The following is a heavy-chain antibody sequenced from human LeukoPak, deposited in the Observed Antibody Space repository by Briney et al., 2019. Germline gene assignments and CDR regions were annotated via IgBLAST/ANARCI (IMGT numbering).Heavy chain of an antibody. V-gene: IGHV1-2*02. CDR1: AYGFTVNN. J-gene: IGHJ5*02. Sequence: TSVTLSFNCSAYGFTVNNIDWVRHAPGQGLGLMGWTTPNSSGKNDAEKFQGRVTMTRDTSMSTTSMDQSRLRLDDKAVYYCARGENAVVGADIPDRYNWFYPWGQGTLVTVSS. D-gene: IGHD1-26*01. CDR3: ARGENAVVGADIPDRYNWFYP. CDR2: TTPNSSGK.